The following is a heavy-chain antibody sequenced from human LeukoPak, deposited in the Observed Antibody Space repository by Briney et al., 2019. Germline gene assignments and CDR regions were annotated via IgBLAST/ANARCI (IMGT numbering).Heavy chain of an antibody. Sequence: PSETLSLTCTVSGGSFTSGNYYWNWPRQPAGKGLEWIGRIYTNGGASYNPSLKSRVTISIDASKNQFSLKLSSVTAADTAVYYCAREPPGYWGQGSLVTVSS. V-gene: IGHV4-61*02. CDR1: GGSFTSGNYY. CDR3: AREPPGY. CDR2: IYTNGGA. J-gene: IGHJ4*02.